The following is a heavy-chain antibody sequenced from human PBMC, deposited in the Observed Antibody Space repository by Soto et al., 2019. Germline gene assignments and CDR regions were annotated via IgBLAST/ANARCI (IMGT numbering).Heavy chain of an antibody. V-gene: IGHV4-59*01. CDR3: ARSPNNDPTVSYHRMDV. Sequence: PSETLSLTCSVSGGSIISYYWSWVRQAQGKGLEWIGYFSNSGSTKYNPSLTNRVPISADTSKNQFSLELTSVTAADTAMYFCARSPNNDPTVSYHRMDVWRQGTKVTASS. CDR1: GGSIISYY. J-gene: IGHJ6*02. D-gene: IGHD3-16*01. CDR2: FSNSGST.